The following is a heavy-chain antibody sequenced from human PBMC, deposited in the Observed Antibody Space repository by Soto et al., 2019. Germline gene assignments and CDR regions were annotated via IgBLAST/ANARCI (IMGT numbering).Heavy chain of an antibody. V-gene: IGHV1-69*13. CDR1: GGTFSIYA. Sequence: SVKVSCKASGGTFSIYAISCVLQAPLQWLDGMGGIIPIFGTANYAQKFQGRVTITADESTSTAYMELSSLRSEDTAVYYCASAPRNYYDSSGTNIYYYYGMDVWGQGTTVTVSS. CDR2: IIPIFGTA. D-gene: IGHD3-22*01. CDR3: ASAPRNYYDSSGTNIYYYYGMDV. J-gene: IGHJ6*02.